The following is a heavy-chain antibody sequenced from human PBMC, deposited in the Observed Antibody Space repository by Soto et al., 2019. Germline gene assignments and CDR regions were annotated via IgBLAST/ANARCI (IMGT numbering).Heavy chain of an antibody. CDR2: ISYEGNTK. D-gene: IGHD5-12*01. J-gene: IGHJ2*01. Sequence: QGELVQSGGGVVQPGRSLRLSCAASGFAFSSYTMHWLRQAPGKGLEWVAVISYEGNTKNYADSAKGRFAISRDNNNKNLYLEIDSLIPEDTAVYHCARGVGGYNWRSWYFDLWGRGTSVTVSS. CDR1: GFAFSSYT. V-gene: IGHV3-30*09. CDR3: ARGVGGYNWRSWYFDL.